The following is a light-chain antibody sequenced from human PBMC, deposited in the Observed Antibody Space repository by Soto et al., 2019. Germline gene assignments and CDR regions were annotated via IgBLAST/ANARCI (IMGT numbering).Light chain of an antibody. V-gene: IGLV2-8*01. J-gene: IGLJ3*02. CDR2: EVS. Sequence: QSALTQSPYASGSRGQSVTISCTGTSSDVGNYKYVSWYQQHPGKAPKLMIYEVSKRPSGVPDRFSGSKSGNTASLTVSGLQVEDEADYYCSSYAGSNLWVFGGGTKLTVL. CDR1: SSDVGNYKY. CDR3: SSYAGSNLWV.